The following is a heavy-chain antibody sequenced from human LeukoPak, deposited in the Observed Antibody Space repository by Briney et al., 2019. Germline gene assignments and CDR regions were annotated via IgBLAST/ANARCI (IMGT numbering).Heavy chain of an antibody. CDR1: GANFTTFW. Sequence: GESLKISCKVSGANFTTFWIGWVRQMPGKGLEWMGIIYPGDSDTRYSPSFQGQVTISADKSISTAYLQWSSLKASDTAMYYCASECDSYGYPGYWGQGTLVTVSS. CDR2: IYPGDSDT. J-gene: IGHJ4*02. CDR3: ASECDSYGYPGY. D-gene: IGHD5-18*01. V-gene: IGHV5-51*01.